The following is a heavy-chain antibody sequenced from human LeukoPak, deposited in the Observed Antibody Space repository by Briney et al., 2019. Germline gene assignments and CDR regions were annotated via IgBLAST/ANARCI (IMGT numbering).Heavy chain of an antibody. CDR1: GFTFSSYG. Sequence: PGGSLRLSCAASGFTFSSYGMHWVRQAPGKGLEWMVVISYDGSNKYYADSVKGRFTISRDNSKNTLYLQMNSLRAEDTAVYYCAKSVGVRGVTYYFDYWGQGTLVTVSS. CDR3: AKSVGVRGVTYYFDY. D-gene: IGHD3-10*01. CDR2: ISYDGSNK. J-gene: IGHJ4*02. V-gene: IGHV3-30*18.